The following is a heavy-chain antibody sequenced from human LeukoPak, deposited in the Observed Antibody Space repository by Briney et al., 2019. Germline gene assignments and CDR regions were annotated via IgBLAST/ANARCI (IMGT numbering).Heavy chain of an antibody. Sequence: GGSLRLSCAASGFTFSSYAMNWVRQAPGKGLEWVSGINRSADNTCYTDSVKGRFTISRDNSKNTLYLQMSSLRAEDTAVYYCAKDLGNSFGYENVFDYWGQGTLVTVSS. CDR2: INRSADNT. V-gene: IGHV3-23*01. CDR3: AKDLGNSFGYENVFDY. J-gene: IGHJ4*02. D-gene: IGHD5-18*01. CDR1: GFTFSSYA.